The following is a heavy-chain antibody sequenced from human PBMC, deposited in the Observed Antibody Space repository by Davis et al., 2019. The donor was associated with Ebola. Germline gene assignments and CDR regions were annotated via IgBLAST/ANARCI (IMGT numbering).Heavy chain of an antibody. D-gene: IGHD3-3*01. Sequence: PSETLSLTCTVSGYSISSGYYWGWIRQPPGKGLEWIGSIYHSGSTYYNPSLKSRVTISVDTSKNQFSLKLSSVTAADTAVYYCARDPGFTIFAYYYYGMDVWGQGTTVTVSS. V-gene: IGHV4-38-2*02. CDR2: IYHSGST. CDR3: ARDPGFTIFAYYYYGMDV. CDR1: GYSISSGYY. J-gene: IGHJ6*02.